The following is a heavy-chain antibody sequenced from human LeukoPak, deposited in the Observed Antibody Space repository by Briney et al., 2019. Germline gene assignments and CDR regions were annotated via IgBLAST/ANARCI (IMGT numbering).Heavy chain of an antibody. V-gene: IGHV1-2*02. CDR2: INPNSGGT. J-gene: IGHJ6*03. CDR3: ARSTGDLYYYYYMDV. Sequence: ASVKVSCKASGYTFTGYYMHWVRQAPGQGLEWMGWINPNSGGTNYAQKFQGRVTITRDTSISTAYMELSRLRSDDTAVYYCARSTGDLYYYYYMDVWGKGTTVTVSS. CDR1: GYTFTGYY. D-gene: IGHD7-27*01.